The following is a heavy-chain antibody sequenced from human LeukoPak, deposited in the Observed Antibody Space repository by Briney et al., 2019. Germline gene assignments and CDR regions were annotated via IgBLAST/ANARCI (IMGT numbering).Heavy chain of an antibody. V-gene: IGHV1-2*02. CDR1: GFTFTAFY. Sequence: ASVKVSCKASGFTFTAFYIHWVRQAPGQGLEWMGWINANSGGADSAQKFQGRVTMTRDTSINTAYMDVNNLTSDDTGVYYCLASVAAGRDKDAFDIWGQGTMVTVSS. J-gene: IGHJ3*02. D-gene: IGHD2-15*01. CDR3: LASVAAGRDKDAFDI. CDR2: INANSGGA.